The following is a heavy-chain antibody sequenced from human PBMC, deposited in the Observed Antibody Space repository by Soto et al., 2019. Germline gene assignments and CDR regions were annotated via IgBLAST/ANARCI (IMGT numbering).Heavy chain of an antibody. V-gene: IGHV1-24*01. CDR1: GYTLTELS. CDR3: ATQRHGSGSPDHYNYMDV. CDR2: FDPEDGAT. Sequence: QVQLVQYGAEVKKPGASVRVSCKVSGYTLTELSMHWVRQAPGKGLEWMGGFDPEDGATVYAQKFQGRVTMTEDTSTDTAYMELSSLRPEDTAVYYCATQRHGSGSPDHYNYMDVWGKGTTVTVSS. J-gene: IGHJ6*03. D-gene: IGHD3-10*01.